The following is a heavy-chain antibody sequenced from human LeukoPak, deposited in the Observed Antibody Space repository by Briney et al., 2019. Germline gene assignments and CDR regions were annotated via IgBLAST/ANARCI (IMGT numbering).Heavy chain of an antibody. CDR2: IWYDGSNK. V-gene: IGHV3-33*06. Sequence: GRSLRLSCAASGFTFSSYGMHWVRQAPGKGLEWVAVIWYDGSNKYYADSVKGRFTISRDNSKNTLYLQMNSLRAEDTAVYYCAKRGDYYDSSGYPYYFDYWGQGTLVTVSS. D-gene: IGHD3-22*01. J-gene: IGHJ4*02. CDR1: GFTFSSYG. CDR3: AKRGDYYDSSGYPYYFDY.